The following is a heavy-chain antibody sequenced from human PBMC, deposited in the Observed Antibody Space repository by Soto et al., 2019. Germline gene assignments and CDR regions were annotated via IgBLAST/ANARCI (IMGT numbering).Heavy chain of an antibody. Sequence: ASVKVSCKVSGYTLTELSMHWVRQAPGKGLEWMGGFDPEDGETIYAQKFQGRVTMTEDTSTDTAYMELSSLRSEDTAVYYCATRHPDSSSWYYFEYWGQGTLVTVSS. CDR1: GYTLTELS. CDR3: ATRHPDSSSWYYFEY. D-gene: IGHD6-13*01. V-gene: IGHV1-24*01. CDR2: FDPEDGET. J-gene: IGHJ4*02.